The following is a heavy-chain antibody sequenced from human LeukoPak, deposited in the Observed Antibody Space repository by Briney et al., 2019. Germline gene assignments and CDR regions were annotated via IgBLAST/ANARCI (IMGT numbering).Heavy chain of an antibody. CDR2: INPSGGST. CDR3: ARGSSGWYTEPDAFDI. V-gene: IGHV1-46*01. J-gene: IGHJ3*02. CDR1: GYTFTSYY. Sequence: ASVKVSCKASGYTFTSYYMHWVRQAPGQGLEWMGIINPSGGSTIYAQKFQGRVTMTRDMSTSTVYMELSSLRSEDTAVYYCARGSSGWYTEPDAFDIWGQGTMVTVSS. D-gene: IGHD6-19*01.